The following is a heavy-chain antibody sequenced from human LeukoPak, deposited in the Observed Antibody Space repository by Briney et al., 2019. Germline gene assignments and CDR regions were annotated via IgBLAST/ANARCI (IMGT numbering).Heavy chain of an antibody. D-gene: IGHD3-3*01. CDR3: ARDIGDYDFWSGYGMEV. V-gene: IGHV1-2*02. CDR2: INPNSGGT. Sequence: ASVKVSCKASGYTFTAFYIYWVRQAPGQGLEWMAWINPNSGGTNYTQKFQGRVTMTSDTSIVTAYMELSRLKSDDTAVYYCARDIGDYDFWSGYGMEVWGQGTTVTVSS. CDR1: GYTFTAFY. J-gene: IGHJ6*02.